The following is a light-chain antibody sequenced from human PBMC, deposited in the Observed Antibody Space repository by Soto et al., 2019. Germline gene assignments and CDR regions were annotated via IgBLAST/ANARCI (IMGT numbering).Light chain of an antibody. V-gene: IGLV3-21*02. CDR3: HVWDSSSEHV. CDR2: DDS. Sequence: SYALTQPPSLSVAPGQTARITCGGNNIGSKSVHWYQQKPGHAPVLVVDDDSDRPSGIPERFSGSNSGNTATLTISRVEGGDEADYFCHVWDSSSEHVFGTGTKVTVL. J-gene: IGLJ1*01. CDR1: NIGSKS.